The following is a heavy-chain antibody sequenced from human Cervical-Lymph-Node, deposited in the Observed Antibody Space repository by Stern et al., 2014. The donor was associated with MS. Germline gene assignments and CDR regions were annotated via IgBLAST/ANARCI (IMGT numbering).Heavy chain of an antibody. CDR2: ISAYNGNT. V-gene: IGHV1-18*01. Sequence: VQLVESGAEVKKPGASVKVSCKASGYTFTSYGISWVRQAPGQGLEWMGWISAYNGNTNYAQKLQGRVTMTIDTSTSTAYMELRSLRSDDTAVYYCARVLGGASAAAGLNWFDPWGQGTLVTVSS. J-gene: IGHJ5*02. CDR3: ARVLGGASAAAGLNWFDP. CDR1: GYTFTSYG. D-gene: IGHD6-13*01.